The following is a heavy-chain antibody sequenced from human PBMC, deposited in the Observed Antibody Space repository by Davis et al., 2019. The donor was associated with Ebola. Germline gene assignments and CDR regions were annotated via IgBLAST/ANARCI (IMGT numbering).Heavy chain of an antibody. CDR3: AGHSKSFLEDV. J-gene: IGHJ6*01. V-gene: IGHV4-4*09. Sequence: SETLSLTCTVSSGSTTPYFWSWIRQPPGKGLEWIGYIYNNGNTNYNASLRSRVTMSIDTSKNQLSLTMSSMTAADTAVYFWAGHSKSFLEDVWGQGTTVIVSS. CDR2: IYNNGNT. CDR1: SGSTTPYF. D-gene: IGHD2/OR15-2a*01.